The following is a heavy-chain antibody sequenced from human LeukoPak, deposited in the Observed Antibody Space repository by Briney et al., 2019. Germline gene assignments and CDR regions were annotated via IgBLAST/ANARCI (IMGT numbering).Heavy chain of an antibody. V-gene: IGHV1-2*02. J-gene: IGHJ4*02. Sequence: ASVKVSCKASGYTFTGYYMHWVRQAPGQGLEWMGWINPNSGGTNYAQKFQGRVTMTRDTSISTAYMELSRLRSDDTAVYYCARDYGITGTEGSLPDYWGQGTLVTVSS. CDR3: ARDYGITGTEGSLPDY. CDR2: INPNSGGT. D-gene: IGHD1-7*01. CDR1: GYTFTGYY.